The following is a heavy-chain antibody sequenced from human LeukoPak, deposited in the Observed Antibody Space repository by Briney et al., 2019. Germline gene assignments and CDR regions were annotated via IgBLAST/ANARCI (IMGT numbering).Heavy chain of an antibody. Sequence: ESGPTLVKPTQTLTLTCTFSGFSLSTTGVGVGWIRQPPGKALEWLALIYWDDDKRYSTSLKSRPTITKDTSKTQVVLTMTNMDPVDTATYYCAHVYGSGSYQYWGQGTLVTVPS. D-gene: IGHD3-10*01. V-gene: IGHV2-5*02. CDR1: GFSLSTTGVG. CDR3: AHVYGSGSYQY. CDR2: IYWDDDK. J-gene: IGHJ4*02.